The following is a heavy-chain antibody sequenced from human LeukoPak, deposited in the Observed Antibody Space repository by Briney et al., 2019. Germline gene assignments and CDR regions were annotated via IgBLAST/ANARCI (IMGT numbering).Heavy chain of an antibody. D-gene: IGHD3-3*01. V-gene: IGHV3-11*01. J-gene: IGHJ4*02. CDR2: VSPSDDTM. CDR1: GFTFSDWY. Sequence: GGSLRLSCAASGFTFSDWYMSWIRQTPAKGLEWVSYVSPSDDTMYYADSVRGRFTISRDNAKRSLYLQMNNLRAEDTAVYYCARGHFGLDNWGQGTLDTVSS. CDR3: ARGHFGLDN.